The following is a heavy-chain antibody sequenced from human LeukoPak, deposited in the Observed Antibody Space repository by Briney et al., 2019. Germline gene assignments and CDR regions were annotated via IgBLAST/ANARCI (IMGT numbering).Heavy chain of an antibody. J-gene: IGHJ6*03. Sequence: PSETLSLICTVSSDSIISSTYYWGWLRQPPEKRLEWVATIPYSGTTYYNPSLKSRVTISVDTSNNKFSLQLSSLTAADTAVYYCARDHSGASYTYYYYYMDVWGKGTTVTVSS. V-gene: IGHV4-39*07. CDR3: ARDHSGASYTYYYYYMDV. CDR2: IPYSGTT. D-gene: IGHD1-26*01. CDR1: SDSIISSTYY.